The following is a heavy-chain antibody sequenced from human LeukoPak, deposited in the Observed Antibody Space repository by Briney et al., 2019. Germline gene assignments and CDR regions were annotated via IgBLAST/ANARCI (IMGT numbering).Heavy chain of an antibody. J-gene: IGHJ4*02. CDR2: IYYSGST. D-gene: IGHD3-10*01. CDR1: GGSISSSSYY. CDR3: AIDSNYHASGRFDS. V-gene: IGHV4-39*07. Sequence: KSSETLSLTCTVSGGSISSSSYYWGWIRQPPGKGLEWIGSIYYSGSTYYNPSLKSRVTISVDTSKNQFSLKLSSVTAADTAVYYCAIDSNYHASGRFDSWGQGTLVTVSS.